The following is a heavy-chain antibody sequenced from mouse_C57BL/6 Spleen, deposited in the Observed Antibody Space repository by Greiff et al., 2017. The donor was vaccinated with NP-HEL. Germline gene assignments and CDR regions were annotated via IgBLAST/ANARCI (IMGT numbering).Heavy chain of an antibody. Sequence: VQLQQSGAELVKPGASVKLSCKASGYTFTEYTIHWVKQRSGQGLEWIGWFYPGSGSIKYNEKFKDKATLTADKSSSTVYMELSRLTSEDSAVYFCARHERHSVHYYGSSYLDYWGQGTTLTVSS. CDR1: GYTFTEYT. CDR3: ARHERHSVHYYGSSYLDY. CDR2: FYPGSGSI. J-gene: IGHJ2*01. D-gene: IGHD1-1*01. V-gene: IGHV1-62-2*01.